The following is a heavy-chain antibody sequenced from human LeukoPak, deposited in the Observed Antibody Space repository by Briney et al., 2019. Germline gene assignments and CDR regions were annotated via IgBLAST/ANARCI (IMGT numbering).Heavy chain of an antibody. CDR3: TTATVVWGVSAY. J-gene: IGHJ4*02. Sequence: GGSPRPSCSASGFSVTNGWMGGGRQGPGKGLGWVGRIKNRTDGGTTAYAAPVQGRFTISREDSKNTVYLEMNSLKTEDTAVYFCTTATVVWGVSAYWGQGTLVTVSS. V-gene: IGHV3-15*01. CDR1: GFSVTNGW. CDR2: IKNRTDGGTT. D-gene: IGHD3-10*01.